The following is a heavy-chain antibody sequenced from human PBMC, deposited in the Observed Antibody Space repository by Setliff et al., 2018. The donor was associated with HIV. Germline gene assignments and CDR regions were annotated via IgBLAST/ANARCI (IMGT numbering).Heavy chain of an antibody. Sequence: PSETLSLTCAVYGGSFSGYYWSWIRQSPGKGLEWNGEINHSGSTKYNPSLKSRVTISVDTSKNQFSLKLSSVTAADTAVYYCARGTAYYNFWSGYSQDYYYYMDVWGKGTTVTVSS. CDR3: ARGTAYYNFWSGYSQDYYYYMDV. CDR1: GGSFSGYY. J-gene: IGHJ6*03. V-gene: IGHV4-34*01. CDR2: INHSGST. D-gene: IGHD3-3*01.